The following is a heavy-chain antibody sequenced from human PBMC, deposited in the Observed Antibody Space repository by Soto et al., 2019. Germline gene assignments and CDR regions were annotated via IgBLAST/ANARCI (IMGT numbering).Heavy chain of an antibody. D-gene: IGHD3-3*01. CDR1: GYTFPSYA. CDR2: INAGNGNT. Sequence: GASVKVSCKASGYTFPSYAIHWVRQAPGQRLEWMGWINAGNGNTKYSQKFQGRVTITRDTSARTAYMELSSLRSEDTAVYYCASVLRFLEWLLSWGQGTLVTVSS. V-gene: IGHV1-3*01. CDR3: ASVLRFLEWLLS. J-gene: IGHJ5*02.